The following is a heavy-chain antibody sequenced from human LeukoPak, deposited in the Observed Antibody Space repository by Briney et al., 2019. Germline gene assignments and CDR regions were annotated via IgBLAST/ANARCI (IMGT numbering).Heavy chain of an antibody. CDR1: GFTFSSYA. CDR2: ISGSGGST. J-gene: IGHJ4*02. D-gene: IGHD2-21*02. Sequence: PGGSLRLSCAASGFTFSSYAMSWVRQAPGKGLEWVSAISGSGGSTYYADSVKGRFTISRDNSKNTLYLQMNSLRAEDTAVYYCAKDPSYCGGDRYSHYFDYWGQGTLVTVSP. CDR3: AKDPSYCGGDRYSHYFDY. V-gene: IGHV3-23*01.